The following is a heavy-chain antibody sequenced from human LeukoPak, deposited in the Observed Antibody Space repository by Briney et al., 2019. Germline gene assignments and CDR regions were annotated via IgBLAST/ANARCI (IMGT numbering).Heavy chain of an antibody. Sequence: PSETLSLTCTVSGGSISSGGYYWSWIRQHPGKGLEWIGYIYYSGSTYYNPSLKSRVTISVDTSKNQFSLKLSSVTAADTAVYYCARDYYGSGNWLDPWGQGTLVTVSS. CDR3: ARDYYGSGNWLDP. V-gene: IGHV4-31*03. CDR1: GGSISSGGYY. CDR2: IYYSGST. J-gene: IGHJ5*02. D-gene: IGHD3-10*01.